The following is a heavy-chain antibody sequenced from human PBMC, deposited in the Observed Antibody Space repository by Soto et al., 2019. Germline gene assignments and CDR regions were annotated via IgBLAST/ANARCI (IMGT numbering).Heavy chain of an antibody. CDR1: GDSITSGGYY. D-gene: IGHD3-10*01. V-gene: IGHV4-31*03. Sequence: PSETLSLTCTVSGDSITSGGYYWSWLRQQPGKGLEWIGYIYHSGGASYNPSLRGRAVISIDTSKNQFFLRMNAVTAADTATYYCARDYYGAGSHYYYYGMEVWGQGTTVT. CDR2: IYHSGGA. CDR3: ARDYYGAGSHYYYYGMEV. J-gene: IGHJ6*02.